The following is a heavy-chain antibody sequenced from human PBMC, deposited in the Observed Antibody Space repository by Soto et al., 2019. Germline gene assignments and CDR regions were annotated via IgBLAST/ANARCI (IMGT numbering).Heavy chain of an antibody. CDR3: ARATHSSGTDAFDI. D-gene: IGHD3-22*01. CDR1: GYTFTSYD. CDR2: MNPNSGNT. Sequence: ASVKVSCKASGYTFTSYDINWVRQATGQGLEWMGWMNPNSGNTGYAQKFLGRVTMTRNTSISTAYMELSSLRSEDTAVYYCARATHSSGTDAFDIWGQGTMVTVSS. J-gene: IGHJ3*02. V-gene: IGHV1-8*01.